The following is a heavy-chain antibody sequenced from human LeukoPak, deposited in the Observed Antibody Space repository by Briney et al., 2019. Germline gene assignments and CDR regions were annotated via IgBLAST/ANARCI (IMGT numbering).Heavy chain of an antibody. V-gene: IGHV4-34*01. D-gene: IGHD3-16*02. CDR3: ARRVRGSYRYFDY. CDR2: INHSGST. CDR1: GGSFSGYY. Sequence: SETLSLTCAVYGGSFSGYYWSWIRQPPGKGLEWIGEINHSGSTNYNPSLKSRVTISVDTSKNQFSLKLSSVTAADTAVYYCARRVRGSYRYFDYWGQGTLVTVSS. J-gene: IGHJ4*02.